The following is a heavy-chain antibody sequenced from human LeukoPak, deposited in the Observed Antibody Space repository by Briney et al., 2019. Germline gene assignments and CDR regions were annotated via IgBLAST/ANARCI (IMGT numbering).Heavy chain of an antibody. CDR2: INSDESGT. J-gene: IGHJ4*02. D-gene: IGHD5-18*01. CDR3: ARAYVDTAMVSPGY. Sequence: GGSLRLSCAASGFTFSRYWMHWVRQAPGEGLVWVSRINSDESGTSYADSVKGRFTISRDNAKNTLYLQMNSLRAEDTAVYYCARAYVDTAMVSPGYWGQGTLVTVSS. CDR1: GFTFSRYW. V-gene: IGHV3-74*01.